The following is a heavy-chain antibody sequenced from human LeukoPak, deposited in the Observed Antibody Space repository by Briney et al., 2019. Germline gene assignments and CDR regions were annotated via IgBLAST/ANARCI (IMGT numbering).Heavy chain of an antibody. CDR1: GFTSSSYW. V-gene: IGHV3-74*01. D-gene: IGHD6-19*01. J-gene: IGHJ6*03. Sequence: QPGGSLRLSCAASGFTSSSYWMHWVRQAPGKGLVWVSRIKSDGSSTSYADSVKGRFTISRDNAKNTLYLQMNSLRDEDTAVYYCARDPYSGGYGAYYYYYMDVWGKGTTVTVSS. CDR3: ARDPYSGGYGAYYYYYMDV. CDR2: IKSDGSST.